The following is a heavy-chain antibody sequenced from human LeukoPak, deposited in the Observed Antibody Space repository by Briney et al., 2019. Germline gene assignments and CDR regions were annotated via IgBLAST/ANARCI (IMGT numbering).Heavy chain of an antibody. CDR1: GFTFSSHW. CDR3: ARVVGSDTMTPYGMDA. D-gene: IGHD3-22*01. CDR2: IKSDGGTT. J-gene: IGHJ6*02. Sequence: GGSLRLSCAASGFTFSSHWMHWVRQTPGRGLVWVSRIKSDGGTTIYADSVKGRFTISRDNAKNTLYLQMNSLRVEDTAVYYCARVVGSDTMTPYGMDAWGQGTTVAVSS. V-gene: IGHV3-74*01.